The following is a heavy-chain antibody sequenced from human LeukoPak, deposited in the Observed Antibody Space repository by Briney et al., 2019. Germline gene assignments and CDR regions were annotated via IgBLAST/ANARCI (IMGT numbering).Heavy chain of an antibody. J-gene: IGHJ4*02. CDR1: GFTFSSYG. V-gene: IGHV3-30*18. Sequence: GGSLRLSCAASGFTFSSYGMHWVRQAPGKGLEWVAVISYDGSNKYYADSVKGRFTITRDNSKNTLYLQMNSLRAEDTAVYYCAKGTYSYGYAAFDYWGQGTLVTVSS. CDR3: AKGTYSYGYAAFDY. CDR2: ISYDGSNK. D-gene: IGHD5-18*01.